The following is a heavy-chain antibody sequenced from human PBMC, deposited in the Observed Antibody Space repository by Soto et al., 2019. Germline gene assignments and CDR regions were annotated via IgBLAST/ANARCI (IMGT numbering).Heavy chain of an antibody. D-gene: IGHD3-16*01. V-gene: IGHV3-23*01. CDR1: GFTFSSYA. CDR2: MSGSGCCT. Sequence: GASLRVSSAASGFTFSSYAMSWVRQATGKGLERVSAMSGSGCCTYYADSGKGRFTISRDHSRNTLYLHMNSLRAEDTDVYYCAKTLGYYDYVWGSFPPIDDYWGQGTVDTVSS. J-gene: IGHJ4*02. CDR3: AKTLGYYDYVWGSFPPIDDY.